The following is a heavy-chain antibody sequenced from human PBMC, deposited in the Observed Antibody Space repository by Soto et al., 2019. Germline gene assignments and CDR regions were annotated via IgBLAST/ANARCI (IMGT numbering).Heavy chain of an antibody. CDR1: GGSFSGYY. CDR2: INHSGST. J-gene: IGHJ5*02. D-gene: IGHD3-10*01. CDR3: ARGGNLRSRSGRPNRFDP. V-gene: IGHV4-34*01. Sequence: SETLSLTCAVYGGSFSGYYWSWIRQPPGKGLEWIGEINHSGSTNYNPSLKSRVTISVDTSKNQFSLKLSSVTAADTAVYYCARGGNLRSRSGRPNRFDPWGQGTLVT.